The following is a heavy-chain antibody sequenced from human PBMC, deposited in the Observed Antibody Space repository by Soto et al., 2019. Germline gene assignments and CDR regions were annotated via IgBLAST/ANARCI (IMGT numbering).Heavy chain of an antibody. CDR1: GYTFTKYG. CDR3: XRELAGLAGEYDY. CDR2: ISGSSGNA. D-gene: IGHD3-16*01. V-gene: IGHV1-18*01. Sequence: QVQLVQSGAEVKNPGASVKVSCKNYGYTFTKYGVGWVRKATGQGLEWMGWISGSSGNANYAEKVQGRIMLTTETXXXXXXXXXXXXXXXXXXXXXXXRELAGLAGEYDYWGQGTLLTVSS. J-gene: IGHJ4*02.